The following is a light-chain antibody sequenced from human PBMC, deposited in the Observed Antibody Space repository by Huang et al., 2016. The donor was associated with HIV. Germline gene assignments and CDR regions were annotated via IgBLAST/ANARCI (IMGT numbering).Light chain of an antibody. CDR2: SAS. Sequence: AIQMTQSPSSLSASVGDRVTITCRASLGIRRDLLWYQQKPGKAPKLLIYSASTLQSGVPSRFSGSGSGTHFTLTISSLQPEDFATYYCLQDYDYPRTFGQGTKLEIK. CDR1: LGIRRD. V-gene: IGKV1-6*01. J-gene: IGKJ2*01. CDR3: LQDYDYPRT.